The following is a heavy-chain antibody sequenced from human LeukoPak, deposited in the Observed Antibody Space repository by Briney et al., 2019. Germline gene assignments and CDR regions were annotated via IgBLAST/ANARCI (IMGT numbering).Heavy chain of an antibody. CDR1: GGTFSSYA. V-gene: IGHV1-69*04. Sequence: GASVKVSCKASGGTFSSYAISWVRQAPGQGLEWMGRIIPILGIANYAQKFQARVTITADKPTSTAYMELSSLRSEDTAVYYCAREEGGGTAMVSHWGQGTLVTVSS. CDR2: IIPILGIA. CDR3: AREEGGGTAMVSH. J-gene: IGHJ4*02. D-gene: IGHD5-18*01.